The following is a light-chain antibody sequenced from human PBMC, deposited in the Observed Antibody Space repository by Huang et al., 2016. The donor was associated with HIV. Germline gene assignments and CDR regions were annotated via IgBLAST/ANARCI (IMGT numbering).Light chain of an antibody. CDR2: GAS. Sequence: EIVMTQSPATLSVSPGEGATLPCRTSQSVGNNLAWYQQKPGQAPRLLIFGASTRAAGIPARFSGSGSGTEFTLPISNLQSEDFAIYYCQQYNKWPPNPFGQGTKVEIK. CDR1: QSVGNN. V-gene: IGKV3-15*01. J-gene: IGKJ2*01. CDR3: QQYNKWPPNP.